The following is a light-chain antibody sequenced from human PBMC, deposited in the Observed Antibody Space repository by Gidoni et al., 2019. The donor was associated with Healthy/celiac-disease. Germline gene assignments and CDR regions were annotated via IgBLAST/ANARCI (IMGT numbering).Light chain of an antibody. Sequence: IVLTHSPATLSFSPGERATLSCRASQSVSSSYLDWYQQKPGQAPGLLIYGASSRATGNPDRFSGSGSGTDFTLTISRREPEDYAVYYCQQYGSTPGYTFGQGTKLEIK. V-gene: IGKV3-20*01. CDR1: QSVSSSY. CDR2: GAS. CDR3: QQYGSTPGYT. J-gene: IGKJ2*01.